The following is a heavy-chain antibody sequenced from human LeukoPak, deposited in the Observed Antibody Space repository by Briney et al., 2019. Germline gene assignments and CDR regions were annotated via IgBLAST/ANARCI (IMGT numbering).Heavy chain of an antibody. J-gene: IGHJ5*02. CDR2: ITSSSYI. Sequence: PGGSLRLSCAASGFTFSSYSMNWVRQAPGKGLEWVSSITSSSYIYSADSVKCRFTISRDNAKNSLYLKMNSLRAEDTAVYYCARDASPNYPGFFALDPWGQGTPVTVSS. V-gene: IGHV3-21*01. CDR3: ARDASPNYPGFFALDP. D-gene: IGHD2-15*01. CDR1: GFTFSSYS.